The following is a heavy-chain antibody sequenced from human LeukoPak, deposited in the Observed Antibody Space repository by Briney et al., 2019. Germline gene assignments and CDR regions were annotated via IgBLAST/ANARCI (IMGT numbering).Heavy chain of an antibody. CDR2: VYSGGST. D-gene: IGHD7-27*01. Sequence: GGSLRLSCAASGFTVSSNYMSWVRQAPGKGLEWVSVVYSGGSTYYADSVKGRFTISRDSSKNTLNLQMNSLRAEDTAVYYCARVPNWGYDAFDIWGQGTMVTVSS. CDR1: GFTVSSNY. CDR3: ARVPNWGYDAFDI. J-gene: IGHJ3*02. V-gene: IGHV3-53*01.